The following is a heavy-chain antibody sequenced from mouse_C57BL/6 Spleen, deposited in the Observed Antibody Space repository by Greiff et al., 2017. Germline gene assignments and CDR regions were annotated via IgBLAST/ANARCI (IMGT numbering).Heavy chain of an antibody. V-gene: IGHV1-55*01. D-gene: IGHD2-5*01. CDR2: IYPGSGST. CDR3: ASKTYNDYDYFDY. Sequence: QVQLQQPGAELVKPGASVKMSCKASGYTFTSYWITWVKQRPGQGLEWIRDIYPGSGSTTYNEKFKSTATLTVDTSSSTASMQLSSLTSEDSAVYYCASKTYNDYDYFDYWGQGTTLTVSS. CDR1: GYTFTSYW. J-gene: IGHJ2*01.